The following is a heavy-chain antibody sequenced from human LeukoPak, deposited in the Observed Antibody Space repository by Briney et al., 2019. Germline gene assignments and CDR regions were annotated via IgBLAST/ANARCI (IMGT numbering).Heavy chain of an antibody. J-gene: IGHJ2*01. V-gene: IGHV3-9*01. Sequence: GGSLRLSCAASGFTFDDYAMHWVRQAPGKGLEWVSGISWNSGSIGYADSVKGRFTISRDNAKNSLYLQMNSLRAEDTALYYCARGSWYFDLWGRGTLVTVSS. CDR1: GFTFDDYA. CDR3: ARGSWYFDL. CDR2: ISWNSGSI.